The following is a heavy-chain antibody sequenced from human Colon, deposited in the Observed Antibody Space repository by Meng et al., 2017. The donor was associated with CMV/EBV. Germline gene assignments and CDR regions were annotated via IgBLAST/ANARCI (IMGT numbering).Heavy chain of an antibody. CDR3: AKYQPSFDY. J-gene: IGHJ4*02. V-gene: IGHV3-23*01. Sequence: GESLKISCAATGFTFSIYAMCWVRQAPGKGLEWVSSITGTGNNIYYADSVRGRFIISRDNSKNTLYLQMNSLRAEDTAVYYCAKYQPSFDYWGQGTLVTVFS. CDR2: ITGTGNNI. CDR1: GFTFSIYA.